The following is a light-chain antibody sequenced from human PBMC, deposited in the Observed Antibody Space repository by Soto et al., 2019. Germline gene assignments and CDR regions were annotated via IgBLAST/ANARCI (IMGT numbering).Light chain of an antibody. CDR2: GAS. CDR1: QSVRCTH. J-gene: IGKJ4*01. V-gene: IGKV3-20*01. CDR3: ETDGSRPQS. Sequence: VWTKSPGTLSLSPVEIAPLSCMASQSVRCTHLAWYQLKPGQAPGLFIYGASSRATGIPDRFSGIKTGTDCTLTKDCLQSGDLSVHICETDGSRPQSFSAGTQLEIK.